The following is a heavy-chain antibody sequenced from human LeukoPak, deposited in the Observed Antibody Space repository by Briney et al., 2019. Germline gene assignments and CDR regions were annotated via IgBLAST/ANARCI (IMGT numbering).Heavy chain of an antibody. CDR3: ATYLITMVRGVISPPFDY. D-gene: IGHD3-10*01. J-gene: IGHJ4*02. V-gene: IGHV1-24*01. Sequence: ASVKVSCKVSGYTLTELSMHWVRQAPGKGLEWMGGFDPEDGETIYAQKFQGRVSMTEDTSTDTAYMELSSLRSEDTAVYYCATYLITMVRGVISPPFDYWGQGTLVTVS. CDR1: GYTLTELS. CDR2: FDPEDGET.